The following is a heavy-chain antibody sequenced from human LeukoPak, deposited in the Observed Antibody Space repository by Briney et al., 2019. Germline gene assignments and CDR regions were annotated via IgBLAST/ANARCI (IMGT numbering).Heavy chain of an antibody. V-gene: IGHV3-23*01. CDR3: ARDRPKRYDTEYYFDY. J-gene: IGHJ4*02. Sequence: PGGSLRLSCAASGFTFSSYAMSWVRQAPGKGLEWVSGISGSGGSTYYADSVKGRFTISRDNAKNSLYLQMNSLRAEDTAVYYCARDRPKRYDTEYYFDYWGQGTLVTVSS. CDR1: GFTFSSYA. CDR2: ISGSGGST. D-gene: IGHD3-9*01.